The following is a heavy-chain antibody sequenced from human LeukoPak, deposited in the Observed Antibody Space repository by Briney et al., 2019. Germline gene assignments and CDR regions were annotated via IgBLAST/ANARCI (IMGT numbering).Heavy chain of an antibody. CDR3: ARYHNGYDDY. Sequence: SETLSLTCTVYGGSFNNDYWSWIRQPPGKGLEWIGEINQGGSTNYNPSLKSRVTISLDRSKNQFSLKLSSVTDADTAVYYCARYHNGYDDYWGQGSLVTVSS. V-gene: IGHV4-34*01. CDR1: GGSFNNDY. CDR2: INQGGST. D-gene: IGHD5-12*01. J-gene: IGHJ4*02.